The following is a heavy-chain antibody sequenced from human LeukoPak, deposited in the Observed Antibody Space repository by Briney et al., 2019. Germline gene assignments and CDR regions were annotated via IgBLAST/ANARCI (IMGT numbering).Heavy chain of an antibody. CDR3: ARGRYSGSGSYYPRQLDWFDP. CDR2: ISSSGSTI. CDR1: GFTFSDYY. D-gene: IGHD3-10*01. V-gene: IGHV3-11*01. J-gene: IGHJ5*02. Sequence: GGSLRLSCAASGFTFSDYYMSWVRQAPGKGLEWVSYISSSGSTIYYAESVKGRFTISRDNAKNSLYLQMNSLRAEDTAVYYCARGRYSGSGSYYPRQLDWFDPWGQGTLVTVSS.